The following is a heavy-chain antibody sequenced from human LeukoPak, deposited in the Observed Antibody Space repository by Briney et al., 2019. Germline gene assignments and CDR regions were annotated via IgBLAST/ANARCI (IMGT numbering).Heavy chain of an antibody. D-gene: IGHD3-3*01. CDR3: AKSRLSGINDAFDI. J-gene: IGHJ3*02. CDR1: GLTFNTYG. Sequence: PGGSLRLSCAASGLTFNTYGMTWVRQAPGKGLEWVSAISGSAVSTFYADSVKGRLTIFRDNSKNTLYLQMNSLRAEDTAVYYCAKSRLSGINDAFDIWGQGTMVTVSS. CDR2: ISGSAVST. V-gene: IGHV3-23*01.